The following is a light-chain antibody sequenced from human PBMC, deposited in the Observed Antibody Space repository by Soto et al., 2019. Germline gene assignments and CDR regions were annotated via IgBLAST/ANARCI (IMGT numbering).Light chain of an antibody. CDR2: GAS. J-gene: IGKJ5*01. CDR1: QGVTDN. CDR3: QQYNNWPIT. V-gene: IGKV3-15*01. Sequence: EVVMTQSPATLSVSPGDGATLSCRASQGVTDNLAWYRQKPGQVPRLLIYGASTRATGIPARFSGSGSGTEFTLTISSLQSEDFAIYYCQQYNNWPITFGQGTRLEIK.